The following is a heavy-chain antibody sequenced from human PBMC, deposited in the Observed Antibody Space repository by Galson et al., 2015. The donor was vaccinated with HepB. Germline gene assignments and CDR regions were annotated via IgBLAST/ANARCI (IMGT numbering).Heavy chain of an antibody. Sequence: SLRLSCEASGFTFRSYWMSWVRQAPGKGLEWVANIKEDGSEKNHVDSVKGRHTISRDNAKNSLFLQMYSLRADDTAVYYCVRINSGRYWGDALDIWGQGTMVTVSS. D-gene: IGHD1-26*01. J-gene: IGHJ3*02. CDR2: IKEDGSEK. V-gene: IGHV3-7*03. CDR3: VRINSGRYWGDALDI. CDR1: GFTFRSYW.